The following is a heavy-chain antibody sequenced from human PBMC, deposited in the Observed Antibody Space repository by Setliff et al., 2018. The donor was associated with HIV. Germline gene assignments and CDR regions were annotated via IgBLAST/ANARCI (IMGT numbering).Heavy chain of an antibody. J-gene: IGHJ5*02. CDR2: IRYDGSYR. D-gene: IGHD3-10*01. Sequence: GGSLRLSCAVSGFTFISYGMYWVRQAPGKGLEWVAFIRYDGSYRYYVDSVKGRFIISRDVSANRVYLQMNSLRDDDTAMYYCARDRVISVRGVLRSTFDPWGRGTRVTVSS. CDR1: GFTFISYG. V-gene: IGHV3-30*02. CDR3: ARDRVISVRGVLRSTFDP.